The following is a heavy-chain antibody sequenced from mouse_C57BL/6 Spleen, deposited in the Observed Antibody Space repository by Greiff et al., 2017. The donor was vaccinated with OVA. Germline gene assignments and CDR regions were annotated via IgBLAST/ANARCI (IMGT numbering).Heavy chain of an antibody. CDR3: ARGGGYDWDFDV. J-gene: IGHJ1*03. D-gene: IGHD2-2*01. V-gene: IGHV5-16*01. Sequence: EVKLVESEGGLVQPGSSMKLSCTASGFTFSDYYMAWVRQVPEKGLEWVANINYDGSSTYYLDSLKSRFIISRDNAKNILYLQMSSLKSEDTATYYCARGGGYDWDFDVWGTGTTVTVSS. CDR2: INYDGSST. CDR1: GFTFSDYY.